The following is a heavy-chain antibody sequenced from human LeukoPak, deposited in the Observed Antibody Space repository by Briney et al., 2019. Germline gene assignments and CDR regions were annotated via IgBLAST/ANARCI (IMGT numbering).Heavy chain of an antibody. Sequence: SVKVSCKASGGTFSSYAISWVRQAPGQGLEWMGGIIPIFGTANYAQKFQGRVTITADKSTSTAYMELSSLRSEDAAVYYCASWGLGGELPLDYWGQGTLVTVSS. J-gene: IGHJ4*02. CDR1: GGTFSSYA. D-gene: IGHD1-26*01. CDR3: ASWGLGGELPLDY. V-gene: IGHV1-69*06. CDR2: IIPIFGTA.